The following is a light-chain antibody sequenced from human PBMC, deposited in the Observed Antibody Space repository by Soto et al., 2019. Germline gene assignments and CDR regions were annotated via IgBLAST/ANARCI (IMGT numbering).Light chain of an antibody. Sequence: QSVLTQPPSASGTPGQRVTISCSGSSSNIGSNYVYWYQQLPGTAPKLLIYSNNQRPSGVPDRFSGSKSGTSASRAISGLRSEDEADYYCAAWDDSLSGGVFGGGTKLTVL. J-gene: IGLJ3*02. CDR1: SSNIGSNY. V-gene: IGLV1-47*02. CDR3: AAWDDSLSGGV. CDR2: SNN.